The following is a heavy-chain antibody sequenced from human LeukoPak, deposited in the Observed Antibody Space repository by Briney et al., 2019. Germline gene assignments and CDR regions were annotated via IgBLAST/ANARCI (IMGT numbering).Heavy chain of an antibody. CDR3: ATDKGSSITIFGVVIAPFDY. CDR1: GFTFNSYA. J-gene: IGHJ4*02. Sequence: GGSLRLSCAASGFTFNSYAMSWVRQAPGKGLEWVSAISGSGGSTYYADSVKGRFTISRDNSKNTLYLQMNSLRAEDTAVYYCATDKGSSITIFGVVIAPFDYWGQGTLVTVSS. V-gene: IGHV3-23*01. D-gene: IGHD3-3*01. CDR2: ISGSGGST.